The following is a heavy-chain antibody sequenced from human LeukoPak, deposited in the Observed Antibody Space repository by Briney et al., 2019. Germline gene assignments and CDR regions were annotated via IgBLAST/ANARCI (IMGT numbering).Heavy chain of an antibody. J-gene: IGHJ4*02. CDR1: GFTFSDYW. V-gene: IGHV3-7*03. CDR2: IKQDGSEK. CDR3: AKDVGKWESLHFFDY. Sequence: GGSLRLSCAASGFTFSDYWMSWVRQAPGQGPEWVANIKQDGSEKYYVDSVKGRFTISRDNSRNTLYLQMNSLRGDDTAVYYCAKDVGKWESLHFFDYWGQGTLVTVSS. D-gene: IGHD1-26*01.